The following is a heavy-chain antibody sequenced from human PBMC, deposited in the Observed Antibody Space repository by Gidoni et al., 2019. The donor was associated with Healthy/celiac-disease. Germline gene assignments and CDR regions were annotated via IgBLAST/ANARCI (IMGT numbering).Heavy chain of an antibody. CDR3: TRRVVGATTGDY. CDR1: GFTFSGSA. CDR2: IRSKANSYAT. Sequence: EVQLVESGGGLVQPGGSLKLSCAASGFTFSGSAMHWVRQASGKGLEWVGRIRSKANSYATAYAASVKGRFTISRDDSKNTAYLQMNSLKTEDTAVYYCTRRVVGATTGDYWGQGTLVTVSS. J-gene: IGHJ4*02. D-gene: IGHD1-26*01. V-gene: IGHV3-73*01.